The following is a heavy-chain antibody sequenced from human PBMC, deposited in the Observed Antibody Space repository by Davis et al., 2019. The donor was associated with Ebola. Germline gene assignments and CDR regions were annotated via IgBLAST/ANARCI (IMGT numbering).Heavy chain of an antibody. CDR2: IRSKAYGGTT. CDR1: GFTLGDYA. D-gene: IGHD5-18*01. CDR3: TRVRIQLWLSIDP. J-gene: IGHJ5*02. V-gene: IGHV3-49*04. Sequence: GESLKISCTASGFTLGDYAMSWVRQAPGKGLEWVGFIRSKAYGGTTEYAASVKGRFTISRDDSKSIAYLQMNSLKTEDTAVYYCTRVRIQLWLSIDPWGQGTLVTVSS.